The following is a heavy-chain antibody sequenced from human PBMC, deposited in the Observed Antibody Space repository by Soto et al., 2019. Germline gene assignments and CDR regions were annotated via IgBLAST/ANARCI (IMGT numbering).Heavy chain of an antibody. CDR3: ANEGRYSSSWYSYYYYGMDV. Sequence: GGSLRLSCAASGFTFSSYWMHWVRQAPGKGLVWVSRINSDGSSTSYADSVKGRFTISRDNAKNTLYLQMNSLRAEDTAVYYCANEGRYSSSWYSYYYYGMDVWGQGTTVTVSS. J-gene: IGHJ6*02. V-gene: IGHV3-74*01. D-gene: IGHD6-13*01. CDR2: INSDGSST. CDR1: GFTFSSYW.